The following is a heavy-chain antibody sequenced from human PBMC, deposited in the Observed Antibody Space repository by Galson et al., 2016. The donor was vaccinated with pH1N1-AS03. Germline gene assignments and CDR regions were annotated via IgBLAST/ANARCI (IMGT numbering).Heavy chain of an antibody. V-gene: IGHV6-1*01. J-gene: IGHJ4*02. CDR2: TYLRPTWYH. D-gene: IGHD4-17*01. Sequence: CAISGDSVLSDSAAWNWVRQSPSRGLEWLGRTYLRPTWYHDYAESMKSRIIINADTSKNQFSLQLNSVTPEDTAVYYCVRDIYGDPLGEWGQGTLVTVSS. CDR1: GDSVLSDSAA. CDR3: VRDIYGDPLGE.